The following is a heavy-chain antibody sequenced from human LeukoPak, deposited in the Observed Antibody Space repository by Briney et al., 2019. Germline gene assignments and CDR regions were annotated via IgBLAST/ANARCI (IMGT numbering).Heavy chain of an antibody. CDR3: AKDRSSTMSCYYFDY. CDR2: IGWNRGSI. D-gene: IGHD2-2*01. Sequence: SLRLSCAASGFTLDDYAIYWLRQAPGRGLEWVSDIGWNRGSIGYVYSVKGRFTISGDKAKNSLYLPMNSLRAEDTALYYCAKDRSSTMSCYYFDYWGKESLVTVSS. J-gene: IGHJ4*02. CDR1: GFTLDDYA. V-gene: IGHV3-9*01.